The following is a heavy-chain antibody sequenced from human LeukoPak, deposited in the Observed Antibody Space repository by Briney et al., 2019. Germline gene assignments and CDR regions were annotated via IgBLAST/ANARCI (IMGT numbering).Heavy chain of an antibody. CDR1: GYNFTSYW. Sequence: GESLKISCKGSGYNFTSYWIGWVRQMPGEGLEWMGIIYPGDSDTRYSPSFQGQVTISADKSISTAYLQWSSLKASDTAMYYCASRRRYYDILTGYYSAFDIWGQRTMVTVSS. CDR2: IYPGDSDT. CDR3: ASRRRYYDILTGYYSAFDI. D-gene: IGHD3-9*01. V-gene: IGHV5-51*01. J-gene: IGHJ3*02.